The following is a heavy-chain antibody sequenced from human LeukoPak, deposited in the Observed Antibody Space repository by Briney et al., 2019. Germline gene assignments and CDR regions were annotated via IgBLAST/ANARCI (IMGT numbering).Heavy chain of an antibody. J-gene: IGHJ4*02. V-gene: IGHV4-39*01. CDR3: ARHAVYAGSGWSFDY. CDR2: IYYSGST. Sequence: SETLSLTCTVSGGSISSSSYYWGWIRQPPGKGLEWIGSIYYSGSTYYNPSLKSRVTISVDTSKNQFSLKLSSVTAADTAVYYCARHAVYAGSGWSFDYWGQGTLITVSS. CDR1: GGSISSSSYY. D-gene: IGHD6-19*01.